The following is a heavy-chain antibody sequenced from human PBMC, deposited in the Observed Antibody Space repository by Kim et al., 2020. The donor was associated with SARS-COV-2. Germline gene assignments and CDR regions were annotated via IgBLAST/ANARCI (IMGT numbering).Heavy chain of an antibody. Sequence: GGSLRLSCAASGFTFSSYAMSWVRQAPGKGLEWVSVIYSGGSSTYYADSVKGRFTISRDNSKNTLYLQMNSLRAEDTAVYYCAKSLLPGFGELLSDYWGQGTLVTVSS. J-gene: IGHJ4*02. CDR2: IYSGGSST. CDR3: AKSLLPGFGELLSDY. D-gene: IGHD3-10*01. V-gene: IGHV3-23*03. CDR1: GFTFSSYA.